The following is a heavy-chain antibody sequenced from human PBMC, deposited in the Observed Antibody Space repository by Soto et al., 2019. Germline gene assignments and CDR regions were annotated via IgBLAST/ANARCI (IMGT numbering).Heavy chain of an antibody. V-gene: IGHV2-5*02. Sequence: SGPTLVNPTQTLTLTCTFSGFSLTSNDVGVGWIRQPPGKALEWLALIYWDDDKRYSPSLKSRLTITKDTSKNQVVLRMTNMDPVDTATYYCAHSRYSRSSFDYWGQGTLVTV. CDR1: GFSLTSNDVG. CDR3: AHSRYSRSSFDY. CDR2: IYWDDDK. D-gene: IGHD6-6*01. J-gene: IGHJ4*02.